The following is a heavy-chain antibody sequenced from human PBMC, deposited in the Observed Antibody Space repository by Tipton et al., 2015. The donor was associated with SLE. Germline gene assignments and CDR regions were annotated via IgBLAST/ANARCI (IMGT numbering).Heavy chain of an antibody. D-gene: IGHD7-27*01. J-gene: IGHJ4*02. CDR2: ISSNGGTT. Sequence: SLRLSCAASGFTFSTYAMHWVRQAPGKGLEHVSAISSNGGTTYYADSVKDRFTISRDNSKNTLYLQMGSLRAEDTAVYYCARGPWGGDFWGQGTLVTVSS. CDR1: GFTFSTYA. V-gene: IGHV3-64*02. CDR3: ARGPWGGDF.